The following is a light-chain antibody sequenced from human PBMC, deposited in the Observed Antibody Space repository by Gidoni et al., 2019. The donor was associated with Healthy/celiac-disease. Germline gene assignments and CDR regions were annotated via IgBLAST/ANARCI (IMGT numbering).Light chain of an antibody. CDR2: DAS. J-gene: IGKJ1*01. Sequence: GYKVTITCRASQSIGMWLAWYQKRPGKAPQLLFSDASSLASGVPSRFSGGGAGTEYTLTISRLQPDDFATYCCQQNNTYWTFXEXTKVEIK. CDR3: QQNNTYWT. V-gene: IGKV1-5*01. CDR1: QSIGMW.